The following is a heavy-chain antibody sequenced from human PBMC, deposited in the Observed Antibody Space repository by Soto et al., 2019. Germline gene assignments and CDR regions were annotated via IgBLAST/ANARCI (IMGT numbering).Heavy chain of an antibody. V-gene: IGHV4-39*01. Sequence: SEILSLTCTVSGGSISSSSYYWGWIRQPPGKGLEWIGSIYYSGSTYFNPSLKSRVAISVDTSKNQFSLKLSSVTAADTAVYYCASSRYSSSSIANWGQGSLVTVSS. J-gene: IGHJ4*02. D-gene: IGHD6-6*01. CDR3: ASSRYSSSSIAN. CDR1: GGSISSSSYY. CDR2: IYYSGST.